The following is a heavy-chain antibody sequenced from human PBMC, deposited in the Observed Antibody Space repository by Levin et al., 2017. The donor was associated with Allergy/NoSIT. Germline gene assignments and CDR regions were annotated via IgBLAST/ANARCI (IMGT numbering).Heavy chain of an antibody. CDR2: IIAGGGNT. CDR1: GFTFSTYA. D-gene: IGHD6-13*01. J-gene: IGHJ4*02. Sequence: GGSLRLSCAASGFTFSTYAMSWVRQAQGRGLGWVSVIIAGGGNTNYEESVKGRFTISRDNSTDTLYLQMNSLTAEDTAVYYCAKAGSSWYIEIDHWGQGTLVTVSS. V-gene: IGHV3-23*01. CDR3: AKAGSSWYIEIDH.